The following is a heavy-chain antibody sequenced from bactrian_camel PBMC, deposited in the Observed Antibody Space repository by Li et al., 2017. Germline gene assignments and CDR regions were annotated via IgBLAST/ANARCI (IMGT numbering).Heavy chain of an antibody. V-gene: IGHV3S35*01. CDR3: VSGH. Sequence: VQLVESGGGLVQPGGSLRLSCAASGFTFSSYAMGWVRQAPGKGLEWVSSINNVGDSTYYTDSVKGRFTCSRDNAKNTVYLRVNSLKTEDTAVYYCVSGHWGQGTQVTVS. CDR1: GFTFSSYA. CDR2: INNVGDST. J-gene: IGHJ4*01.